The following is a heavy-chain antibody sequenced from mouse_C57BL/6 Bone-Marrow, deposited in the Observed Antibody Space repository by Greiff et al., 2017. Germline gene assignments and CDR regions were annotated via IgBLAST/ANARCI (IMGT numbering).Heavy chain of an antibody. Sequence: QVTLKESGPGILQPSQTLSLTCSFSGFSLSTFGMGVGWIRQPSGKGLEWLAHIWWDDDKYYNPALKSRLTISKDTSKNQVFLKLANVDTADTATYYCARIAGTGRFAYWGQGTLVTVSA. CDR2: IWWDDDK. CDR1: GFSLSTFGMG. CDR3: ARIAGTGRFAY. V-gene: IGHV8-8*01. J-gene: IGHJ3*01. D-gene: IGHD4-1*01.